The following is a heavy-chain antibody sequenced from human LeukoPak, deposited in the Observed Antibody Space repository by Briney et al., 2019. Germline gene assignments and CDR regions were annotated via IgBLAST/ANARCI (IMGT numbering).Heavy chain of an antibody. D-gene: IGHD3-10*01. CDR3: AKDLQLWFGEPSEYYFDY. CDR2: ISYDGSNK. Sequence: SLRLSCAASGFTFSSYAMHWVRQAPGKGLEWVAVISYDGSNKYYADSVKGRFTISRDNSKNTLYLQMNSLRAEDTAVYYCAKDLQLWFGEPSEYYFDYWGQGTLVTVSS. CDR1: GFTFSSYA. V-gene: IGHV3-30-3*01. J-gene: IGHJ4*02.